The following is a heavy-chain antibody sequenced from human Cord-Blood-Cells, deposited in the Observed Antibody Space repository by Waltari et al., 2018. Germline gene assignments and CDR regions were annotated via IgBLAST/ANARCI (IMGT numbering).Heavy chain of an antibody. V-gene: IGHV1-69*01. Sequence: QVQLVQSGAEVKKPGSSVKVSCKASGGTFSSYALSWLRHAPGPGLEWMGGIIPIFGTANYAQKFQGRVTITADESTSTAYMELSSLRSEDTAVYYCARDPEDYYYDSSGYYDYWGQGTLVTVSS. D-gene: IGHD3-22*01. J-gene: IGHJ4*02. CDR3: ARDPEDYYYDSSGYYDY. CDR2: IIPIFGTA. CDR1: GGTFSSYA.